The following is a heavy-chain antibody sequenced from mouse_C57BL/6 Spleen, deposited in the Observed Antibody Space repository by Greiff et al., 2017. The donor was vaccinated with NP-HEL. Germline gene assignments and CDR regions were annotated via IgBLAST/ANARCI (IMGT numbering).Heavy chain of an antibody. CDR3: ARWGYYGSSYGFAY. Sequence: QVQLQQSGAELVKPGASVKMSCKASGYTFTSYWITWVKQRPGQGLEWIGDIYPGSGSTNYNEKFKSKATLTVDTSSSTAYMQLSSLTSEDSAVYYCARWGYYGSSYGFAYWGQGTLVTVSA. V-gene: IGHV1-55*01. D-gene: IGHD1-1*01. CDR1: GYTFTSYW. J-gene: IGHJ3*01. CDR2: IYPGSGST.